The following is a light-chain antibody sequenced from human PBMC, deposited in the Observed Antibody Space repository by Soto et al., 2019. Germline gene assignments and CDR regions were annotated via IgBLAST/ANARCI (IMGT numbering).Light chain of an antibody. V-gene: IGKV3-20*01. J-gene: IGKJ3*01. CDR3: QQYGDSPLT. Sequence: EVVLTQSPGTLSLSPGERATLSCRASQNVYINSLAWYQQRPGQTPRLLIYGASTRAAAIPDRFSGSGSGADFAISIDGLEPEDFAIYYCQQYGDSPLTFGPGTRVD. CDR1: QNVYINS. CDR2: GAS.